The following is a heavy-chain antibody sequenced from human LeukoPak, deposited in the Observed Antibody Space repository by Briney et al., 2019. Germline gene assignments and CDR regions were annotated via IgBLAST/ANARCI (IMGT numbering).Heavy chain of an antibody. CDR2: IDHDGINT. CDR3: AKDFPRYRYAFDI. V-gene: IGHV3-74*01. CDR1: GFTFSTYW. D-gene: IGHD1-1*01. Sequence: GGSLRLSCAASGFTFSTYWMHWVRQAPGKGLVWVSRIDHDGINTYYADSVKGRFTISRDNSKNTLYLQMNSLRAEDTAVYYCAKDFPRYRYAFDIWGQGTMVTVSS. J-gene: IGHJ3*02.